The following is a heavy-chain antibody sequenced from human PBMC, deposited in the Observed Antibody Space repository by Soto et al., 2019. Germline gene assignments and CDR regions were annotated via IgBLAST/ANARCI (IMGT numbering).Heavy chain of an antibody. J-gene: IGHJ3*01. Sequence: PGGSLRLSCAASGFTFTTYNMIWVRQAPGKGLEWVSYISSSSSTKYYADSVKGRFTISRDNAKNSLYLQMNSLRAEDTAVYYCARDQLYYNDISGRPLNAFDVWGQGTMVTVSS. CDR1: GFTFTTYN. CDR2: ISSSSSTK. CDR3: ARDQLYYNDISGRPLNAFDV. D-gene: IGHD3-22*01. V-gene: IGHV3-48*01.